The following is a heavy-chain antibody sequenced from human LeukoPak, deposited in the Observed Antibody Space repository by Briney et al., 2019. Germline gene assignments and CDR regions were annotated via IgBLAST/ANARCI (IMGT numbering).Heavy chain of an antibody. CDR3: ARDTYYYDSSGYYYFDY. V-gene: IGHV4-61*02. CDR1: GGSFSSGTYS. J-gene: IGHJ4*02. D-gene: IGHD3-22*01. CDR2: IYTSGST. Sequence: SETLSLTCTVSGGSFSSGTYSWSWIRQPAGKGLEWIGRIYTSGSTNYNPSLKSRVTMSVDTSKNQFSLKLSSVTAADTAVYYCARDTYYYDSSGYYYFDYWGQGTLVTVSS.